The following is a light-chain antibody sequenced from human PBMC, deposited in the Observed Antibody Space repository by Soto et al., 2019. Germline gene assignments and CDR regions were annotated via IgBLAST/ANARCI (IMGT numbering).Light chain of an antibody. J-gene: IGKJ5*01. Sequence: EIVMTQSPATPSLSPGERATLSCRASQSVSSYLAWYQQKPGQAPRLLIYDASNRATGIPARFSGSGSGTDFTLTISSLEPEDFAVYYCQQRSNWPPPTFGQGTRLEIK. CDR2: DAS. CDR3: QQRSNWPPPT. CDR1: QSVSSY. V-gene: IGKV3-11*01.